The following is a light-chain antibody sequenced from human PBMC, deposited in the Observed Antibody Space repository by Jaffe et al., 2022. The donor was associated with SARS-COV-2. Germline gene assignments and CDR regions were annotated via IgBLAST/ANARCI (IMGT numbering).Light chain of an antibody. CDR3: CSYAGDRIYV. CDR1: SSDVGGYHR. J-gene: IGLJ1*01. CDR2: EDT. V-gene: IGLV2-23*01. Sequence: QSALTQPASVSGSPGQSVTISCTGTSSDVGGYHRVSWYQQYPGKAPKVIIYEDTKRPSGMSTRFSGSKSGNTASLTISGLQTEDEADYYCCSYAGDRIYVFGTGTKVSVL.